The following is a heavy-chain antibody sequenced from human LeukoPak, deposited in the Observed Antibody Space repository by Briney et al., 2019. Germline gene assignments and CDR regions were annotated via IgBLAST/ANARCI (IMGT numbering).Heavy chain of an antibody. CDR2: ISSSSSYI. V-gene: IGHV3-21*01. CDR1: GFTFSSYS. Sequence: PGGSLRLSCAAPGFTFSSYSMNWVRQVPGKGLEWVSSISSSSSYIYYADSVKGRFTISRDNAKNSLYLQMSSLRAEDTAVYYCARDPIVGARSFDYWGQGTLVTVSS. CDR3: ARDPIVGARSFDY. D-gene: IGHD1-26*01. J-gene: IGHJ4*02.